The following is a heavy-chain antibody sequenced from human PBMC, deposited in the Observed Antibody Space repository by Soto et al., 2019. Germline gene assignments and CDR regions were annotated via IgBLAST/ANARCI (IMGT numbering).Heavy chain of an antibody. CDR2: IYYTGRT. J-gene: IGHJ6*02. Sequence: TLSLTCVVGGGPISSGGQARSWIRQPPGKGLEWLGFIYYTGRTYYNPSLKSRVTLSVDRSKNQFSLNLTSVTAADTAMYFCARGPPGSFHCWDVWRQGATVTVSS. V-gene: IGHV4-30-2*01. CDR3: ARGPPGSFHCWDV. CDR1: GGPISSGGQA.